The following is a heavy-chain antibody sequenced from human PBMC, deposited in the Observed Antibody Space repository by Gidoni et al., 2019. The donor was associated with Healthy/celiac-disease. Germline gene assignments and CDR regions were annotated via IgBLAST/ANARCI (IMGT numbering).Heavy chain of an antibody. Sequence: EVQLVESGGGLVKPGGSLRLSCAASGFTFSSYSMNWVRQAPGKGLEWVSSISSSSSYIYYADSVKGRFTISRDNAKNSLYLQMNSLRAEDTAVYYCARHLYGDYGLDYWGQGTLVTVSS. J-gene: IGHJ4*02. CDR2: ISSSSSYI. CDR3: ARHLYGDYGLDY. V-gene: IGHV3-21*01. D-gene: IGHD4-17*01. CDR1: GFTFSSYS.